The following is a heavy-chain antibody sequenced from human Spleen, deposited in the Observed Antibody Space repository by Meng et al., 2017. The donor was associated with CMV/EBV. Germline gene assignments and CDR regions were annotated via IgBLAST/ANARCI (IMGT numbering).Heavy chain of an antibody. CDR1: GGSISSYY. CDR3: ARHTFYP. Sequence: GALRLSGTVSGGSISSYYWRWIRQPPGKGLEWIGFSYYSGSTNYNPSLKSRVTISVDTSKNQFSLELSSVTAADTAVYYCARHTFYPWGQGTLVTVSS. V-gene: IGHV4-59*01. CDR2: SYYSGST. J-gene: IGHJ5*02. D-gene: IGHD2-2*02.